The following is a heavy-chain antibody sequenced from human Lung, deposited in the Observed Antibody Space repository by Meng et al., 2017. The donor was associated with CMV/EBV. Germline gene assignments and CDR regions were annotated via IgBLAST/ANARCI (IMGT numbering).Heavy chain of an antibody. CDR3: AGDKGWSGYDV. D-gene: IGHD3-3*01. V-gene: IGHV1-2*02. J-gene: IGHJ4*02. Sequence: QVQLVQSGAEVKKPGASLKLSCKASGYTFTDYYIHWVRQAPGQGLEWMGWINLNSGGTHDSQNFQSRVTMTTNTSISTAYMELSRLTSDDTAVYYCAGDKGWSGYDVWGQGTLVTVAS. CDR2: INLNSGGT. CDR1: GYTFTDYY.